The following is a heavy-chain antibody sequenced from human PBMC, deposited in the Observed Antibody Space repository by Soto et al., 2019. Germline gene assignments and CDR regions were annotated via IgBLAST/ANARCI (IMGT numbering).Heavy chain of an antibody. V-gene: IGHV3-11*06. CDR2: ISSSSSYT. Sequence: QVQLVESGGGLAKPGGSLRLSCAASGFTFSDYYMSWIRQAPGKGLEWVSYISSSSSYTNYADSVKGRFTISRDNAKNSLYLQMNRLRAEDTAVYYCARDYFTYDYVWGSYRYLDYWGQGTLVTVSS. D-gene: IGHD3-16*02. CDR3: ARDYFTYDYVWGSYRYLDY. J-gene: IGHJ4*02. CDR1: GFTFSDYY.